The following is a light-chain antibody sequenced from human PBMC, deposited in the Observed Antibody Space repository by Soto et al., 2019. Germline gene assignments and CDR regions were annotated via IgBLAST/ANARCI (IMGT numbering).Light chain of an antibody. Sequence: QSVLTQPASVSGSPGQSITISCTGTSSDVGGYNYVSWYQQHPGKAPKLMIYEVSNRPSGISNRFSGSKSGNTASLTISGLQAEDEADYYCSSYTSSSPFSVFGTGTQVTVL. V-gene: IGLV2-14*01. CDR3: SSYTSSSPFSV. CDR2: EVS. J-gene: IGLJ1*01. CDR1: SSDVGGYNY.